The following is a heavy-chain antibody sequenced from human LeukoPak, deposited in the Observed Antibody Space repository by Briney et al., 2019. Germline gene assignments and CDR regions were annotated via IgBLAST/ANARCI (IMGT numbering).Heavy chain of an antibody. CDR3: AKDRNAWPTNFDS. CDR1: GFTFSTYA. V-gene: IGHV3-23*01. D-gene: IGHD5-24*01. CDR2: ISSCCGTT. Sequence: PGGSLRGSCAASGFTFSTYAVNWVRQAPGKGLEWVSAISSCCGTTYYADSVKGRFSISRDNSKNTLYLRMNSLRAEDTAVYYCAKDRNAWPTNFDSWGQGTLVTVS. J-gene: IGHJ4*02.